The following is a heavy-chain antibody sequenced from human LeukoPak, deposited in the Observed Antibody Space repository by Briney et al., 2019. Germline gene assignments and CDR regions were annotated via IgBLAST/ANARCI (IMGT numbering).Heavy chain of an antibody. CDR3: TREVGSWFDY. Sequence: GGSLRLSCAASDFTFSGSAMHWVRQASGRGLEWVGRIRDKANTYAASYAASVKGRFTISRDDLKNTAYLQMNSLKTEDTALYYCTREVGSWFDYWGQGTLVTVSS. CDR1: DFTFSGSA. J-gene: IGHJ4*02. CDR2: IRDKANTYAA. D-gene: IGHD6-13*01. V-gene: IGHV3-73*01.